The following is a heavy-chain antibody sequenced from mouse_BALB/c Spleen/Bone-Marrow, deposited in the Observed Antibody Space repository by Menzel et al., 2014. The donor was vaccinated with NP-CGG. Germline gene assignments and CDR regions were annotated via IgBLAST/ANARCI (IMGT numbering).Heavy chain of an antibody. CDR2: INPYNGGT. V-gene: IGHV1-18*01. Sequence: EEHLRQPVLELVMPGASLKISCKASGYSFTAYTMNWVKQSRGKNLEWIGLINPYNGGTSYNQKFKGKATLTVDKSSSTAYMELLSLTSEDSAVYYCARSDYRYDYFGYWGQGTTLAVSS. CDR3: ARSDYRYDYFGY. J-gene: IGHJ2*01. D-gene: IGHD2-14*01. CDR1: GYSFTAYT.